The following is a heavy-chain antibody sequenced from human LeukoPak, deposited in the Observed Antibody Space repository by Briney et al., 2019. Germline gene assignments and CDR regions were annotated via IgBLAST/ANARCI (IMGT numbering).Heavy chain of an antibody. CDR2: INHSGST. CDR1: GGSFSGYY. V-gene: IGHV4-34*01. J-gene: IGHJ6*03. D-gene: IGHD3-10*01. Sequence: SETLSLTCAVYGGSFSGYYWSWIRQPPGKGLEWIGEINHSGSTNYNPSLKSRVTISVDTSKNQFSLKLSSVTAADTAVYYCARRLGRKFGERFYYYHYMDIWGKGTTVTISS. CDR3: ARRLGRKFGERFYYYHYMDI.